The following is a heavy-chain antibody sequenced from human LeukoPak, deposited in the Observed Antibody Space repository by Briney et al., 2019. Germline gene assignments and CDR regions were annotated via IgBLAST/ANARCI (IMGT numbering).Heavy chain of an antibody. Sequence: SETLSLTCAVYGGSFSGYYWSWIRQPPGKGLEWIGEINHSGSTNYNPSLKSRVTISGDTSKNQFSLKLSSVTAADTAVYYCARHTGDSSGYYYVFRGWFDPWGQGTLVTVSS. CDR2: INHSGST. D-gene: IGHD3-22*01. CDR1: GGSFSGYY. CDR3: ARHTGDSSGYYYVFRGWFDP. J-gene: IGHJ5*02. V-gene: IGHV4-34*01.